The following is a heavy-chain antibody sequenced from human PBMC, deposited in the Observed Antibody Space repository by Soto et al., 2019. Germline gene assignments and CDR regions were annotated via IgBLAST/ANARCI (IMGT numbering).Heavy chain of an antibody. D-gene: IGHD5-12*01. J-gene: IGHJ3*02. CDR1: GFTFSSYA. CDR3: ARDRIGYRYDAFDI. Sequence: PGGSLRLSCAASGFTFSSYAMHWVRQAPGKGLEWVAVISYDGSNKYYADSVKGRFTISRDNSKNTLYLQMNSLRAEDTAVYYCARDRIGYRYDAFDIWGQGTMVTVSS. CDR2: ISYDGSNK. V-gene: IGHV3-30-3*01.